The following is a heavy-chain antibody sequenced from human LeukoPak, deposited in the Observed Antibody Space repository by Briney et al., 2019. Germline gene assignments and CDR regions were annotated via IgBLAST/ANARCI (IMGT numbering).Heavy chain of an antibody. D-gene: IGHD3-22*01. J-gene: IGHJ1*01. CDR3: ARDKEEDYDTSGMFQH. CDR2: ISAYNGNT. CDR1: GYTFSNFG. Sequence: ASVKVSCKASGYTFSNFGISWVRQAPGQRPERMGWISAYNGNTNYAPSLQDRVTLTTDTSTTTIYMELKSLRSDDTAVYYCARDKEEDYDTSGMFQHWGQGTLITVSS. V-gene: IGHV1-18*01.